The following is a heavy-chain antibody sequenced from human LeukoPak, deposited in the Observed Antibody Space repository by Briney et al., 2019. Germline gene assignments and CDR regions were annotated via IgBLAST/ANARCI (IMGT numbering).Heavy chain of an antibody. CDR2: ISGSGGST. CDR3: AKAGNYYYGMDV. Sequence: GGSLRLSCAASGFTFSSYAMSWVRQAPGKGLEWVSAISGSGGSTYYADSAKGRFTISRDNSKNTLYLQMNSLRAEDTAVYYCAKAGNYYYGMDVWGQGTTVTVSS. V-gene: IGHV3-23*01. D-gene: IGHD6-13*01. J-gene: IGHJ6*02. CDR1: GFTFSSYA.